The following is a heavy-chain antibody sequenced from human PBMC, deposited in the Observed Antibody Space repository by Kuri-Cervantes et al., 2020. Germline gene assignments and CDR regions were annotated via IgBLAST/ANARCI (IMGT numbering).Heavy chain of an antibody. J-gene: IGHJ2*01. D-gene: IGHD3-10*01. V-gene: IGHV4-38-2*02. CDR2: IYHSGST. CDR1: GYSISSGYY. Sequence: SCTVSGYSISSGYYWGWIRQPPGKGLEWIGSIYHSGSTYYNPSLKSRVTISVDTSKNQFSLKLSSVTAADTAVYYCARGLDYYGSGSSYWYFDLWGRGTLVTVSS. CDR3: ARGLDYYGSGSSYWYFDL.